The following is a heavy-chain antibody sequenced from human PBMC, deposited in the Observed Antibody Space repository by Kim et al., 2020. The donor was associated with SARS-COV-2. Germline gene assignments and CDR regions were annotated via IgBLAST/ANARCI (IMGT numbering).Heavy chain of an antibody. Sequence: GGSLRLSCAASGFTFSSYAMHWVRQAPGKGLEWVAVISYDGSNKYYADSVKGRFTISRDNSKNTLYLQMNSLRAEDTAVYYCARERGYDFWSGYLLPWG. J-gene: IGHJ5*02. CDR1: GFTFSSYA. D-gene: IGHD3-3*01. V-gene: IGHV3-30-3*01. CDR2: ISYDGSNK. CDR3: ARERGYDFWSGYLLP.